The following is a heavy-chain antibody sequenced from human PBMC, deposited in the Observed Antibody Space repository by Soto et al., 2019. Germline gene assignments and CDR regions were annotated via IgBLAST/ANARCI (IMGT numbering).Heavy chain of an antibody. CDR1: GGTFNRYT. V-gene: IGHV1-69*06. D-gene: IGHD5-12*01. CDR2: IIPIFGTA. CDR3: ARHHGPTTSENGFDP. Sequence: VQLVQSGAEVKKPGSSVKLSCKASGGTFNRYTISWVRQAPGQGLEWMGGIIPIFGTANYAQKFQGRVTMTTDTSTTTAYLELRSLRSDDTAVYYCARHHGPTTSENGFDPWGQGTLVTVSS. J-gene: IGHJ5*02.